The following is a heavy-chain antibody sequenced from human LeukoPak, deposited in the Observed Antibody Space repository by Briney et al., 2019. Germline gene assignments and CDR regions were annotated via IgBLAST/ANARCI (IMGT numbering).Heavy chain of an antibody. CDR2: ISGSGGNT. Sequence: GGSLRLSCAASGFSFDDYAMHWVRQAPGKGLERVSSISGSGGNTYYADSVKGRFTISRDYSKNTLYLQMNSLRTEETAVYYCAKGPAMVRGTFDPWGQGTLVTVSS. D-gene: IGHD3-10*01. J-gene: IGHJ5*02. CDR3: AKGPAMVRGTFDP. CDR1: GFSFDDYA. V-gene: IGHV3-23*01.